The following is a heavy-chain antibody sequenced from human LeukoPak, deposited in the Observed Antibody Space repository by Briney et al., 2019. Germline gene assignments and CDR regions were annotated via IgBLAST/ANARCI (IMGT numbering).Heavy chain of an antibody. CDR3: ARGKGYSYGYTRYYYYGMDV. Sequence: SETLSLTCTVCGWSFRGYYWSWIRQPPGKGLEWIGEINHSGSTNYNPSLESRVTISVDTSKNQFSLKLSSVTAADTAVYYCARGKGYSYGYTRYYYYGMDVWGHGTTVTVSS. D-gene: IGHD5-18*01. CDR2: INHSGST. J-gene: IGHJ6*02. CDR1: GWSFRGYY. V-gene: IGHV4-34*01.